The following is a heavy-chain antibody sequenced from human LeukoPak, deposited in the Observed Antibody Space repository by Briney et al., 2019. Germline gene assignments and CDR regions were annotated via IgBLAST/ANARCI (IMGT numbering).Heavy chain of an antibody. CDR1: GFTFSSYE. D-gene: IGHD6-13*01. V-gene: IGHV3-48*03. Sequence: GSLRLSFATSGFTFSSYEMNWVRQAPGKGLEWVSYISSSGSTIYYADSVKGRFTISRDNAKNSLYLQMNSLRAEDTAVYYCARGEQQLFPFDYWGQGTLVTVSS. CDR2: ISSSGSTI. J-gene: IGHJ4*02. CDR3: ARGEQQLFPFDY.